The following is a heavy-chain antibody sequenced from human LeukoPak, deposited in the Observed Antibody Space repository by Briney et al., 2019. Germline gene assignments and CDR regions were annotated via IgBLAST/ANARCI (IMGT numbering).Heavy chain of an antibody. V-gene: IGHV4-59*01. Sequence: PSETLSLTCTISGGSISSYYWSWIRQPPGKGLEWIGYIYYTGSTNHNPSLKSRVTRSVDTSKNQFSLKLSSVTAADTAVYYCARVVYSGYDFRGAMDVWGKGTTVTVSS. J-gene: IGHJ6*03. D-gene: IGHD5-12*01. CDR2: IYYTGST. CDR1: GGSISSYY. CDR3: ARVVYSGYDFRGAMDV.